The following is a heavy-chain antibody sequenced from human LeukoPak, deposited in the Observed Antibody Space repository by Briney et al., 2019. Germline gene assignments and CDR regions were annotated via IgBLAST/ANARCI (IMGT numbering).Heavy chain of an antibody. CDR2: INPNSGGT. Sequence: ASVKVSCKASGYTFTGYYMHWVRQAPGQGLEWMGWINPNSGGTNYAQKFQGRVTMTRDTSICTAYMELSRLRSDDTAVYYCARDSPVWSGSYYYYYGMDVWGQGTTVTVSS. J-gene: IGHJ6*02. D-gene: IGHD3-3*01. CDR1: GYTFTGYY. CDR3: ARDSPVWSGSYYYYYGMDV. V-gene: IGHV1-2*02.